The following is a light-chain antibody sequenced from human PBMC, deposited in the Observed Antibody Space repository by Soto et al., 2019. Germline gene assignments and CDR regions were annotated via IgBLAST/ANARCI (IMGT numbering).Light chain of an antibody. J-gene: IGLJ1*01. Sequence: SALTQPASVSGSPGQSITLSCTGTNSDIGGSKYVSWYQQHPGKAPKLMIYEVTYRPSGVSDRFSGSKSGNTASLTVSGLQAEDEADYYCSSYTSSGTLYVFGTGTKVNVL. CDR2: EVT. CDR1: NSDIGGSKY. CDR3: SSYTSSGTLYV. V-gene: IGLV2-14*01.